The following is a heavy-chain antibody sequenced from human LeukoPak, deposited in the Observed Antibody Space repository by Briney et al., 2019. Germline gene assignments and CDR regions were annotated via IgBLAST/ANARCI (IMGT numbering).Heavy chain of an antibody. J-gene: IGHJ5*02. CDR2: IIPIFGTA. CDR1: GYTFTSYD. CDR3: AREVRDYDFWSGPNWFDP. Sequence: SVKVSCKASGYTFTSYDINWVRQAPGQGLEWMGGIIPIFGTANYAQKFQGRVTITADKSTSTAYMELSSLRSEDTAVYYCAREVRDYDFWSGPNWFDPWGQGTLVTVSS. D-gene: IGHD3-3*01. V-gene: IGHV1-69*06.